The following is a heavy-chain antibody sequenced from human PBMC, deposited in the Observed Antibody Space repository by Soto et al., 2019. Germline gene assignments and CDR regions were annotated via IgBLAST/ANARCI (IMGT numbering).Heavy chain of an antibody. CDR3: AREVNVVALSDAFDI. J-gene: IGHJ3*02. Sequence: QVQLQESGPGLVKPSQTLSLICTVSGDSISSENYFWSWIRQPPGQGLEWVGYISNRGTPYYNPSLKSRVTISLDTCKNRFSLDMYSVTAADTAVYYCAREVNVVALSDAFDIWGQGTMVTVSS. CDR1: GDSISSENYF. CDR2: ISNRGTP. V-gene: IGHV4-30-4*01. D-gene: IGHD2-8*01.